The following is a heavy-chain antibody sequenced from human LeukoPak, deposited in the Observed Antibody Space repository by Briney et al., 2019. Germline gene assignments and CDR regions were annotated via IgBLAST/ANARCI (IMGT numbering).Heavy chain of an antibody. J-gene: IGHJ5*02. CDR3: ARVVLAEFDP. Sequence: SETLSLTCTVSGGSISSSSYYWGWIRQPPGKGLEWIGSIYHSGSTNYNPSLKSRVTISVDKSKNQFSLKLSSVTAADAAVYYCARVVLAEFDPWGQGTLVTVSS. CDR2: IYHSGST. CDR1: GGSISSSSYY. V-gene: IGHV4-39*07.